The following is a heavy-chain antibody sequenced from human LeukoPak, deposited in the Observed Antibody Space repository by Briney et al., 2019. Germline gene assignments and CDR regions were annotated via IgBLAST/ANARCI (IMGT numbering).Heavy chain of an antibody. J-gene: IGHJ6*02. CDR3: ARVPLAWGSCYYGMDV. V-gene: IGHV4-59*01. D-gene: IGHD7-27*01. CDR2: IYYSGST. Sequence: SETLSLTCTVSGGSISSYYWSWIRQPPGKGLEWIGYIYYSGSTNYNPSLKSRVTISVDTSKNQFSLKLSSVTAADTAVYYCARVPLAWGSCYYGMDVWGQGTTVTVSS. CDR1: GGSISSYY.